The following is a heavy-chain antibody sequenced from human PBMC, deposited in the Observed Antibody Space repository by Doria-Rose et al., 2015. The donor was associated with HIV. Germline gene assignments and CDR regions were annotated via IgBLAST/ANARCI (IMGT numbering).Heavy chain of an antibody. CDR1: GGSISTYY. D-gene: IGHD1-26*01. V-gene: IGHV4-59*01. J-gene: IGHJ5*02. Sequence: QVQLQESGPGLVKPSETLSLTCTVSGGSISTYYWSWIRQPPGEGLEWIAYINYSGSTNYNPSLKSRVTISVDTSKNQFSLKLSSVTAADTAVYYCARDALAGATWFDPWGQGTLVTVSS. CDR3: ARDALAGATWFDP. CDR2: INYSGST.